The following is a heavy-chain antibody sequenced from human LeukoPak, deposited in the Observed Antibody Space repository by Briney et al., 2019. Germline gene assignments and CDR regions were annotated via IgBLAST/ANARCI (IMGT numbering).Heavy chain of an antibody. Sequence: ASAKVSCKASGYTFTSCGISWVRQAPGQGLEWMGWISAYNGNTNYAQKLQGRVTMTTDTSTSTAYMELRSLRSDDTAVYYCARVRGSGWNKYYFDYWGQGTLVTVSS. V-gene: IGHV1-18*01. CDR3: ARVRGSGWNKYYFDY. J-gene: IGHJ4*02. D-gene: IGHD6-19*01. CDR1: GYTFTSCG. CDR2: ISAYNGNT.